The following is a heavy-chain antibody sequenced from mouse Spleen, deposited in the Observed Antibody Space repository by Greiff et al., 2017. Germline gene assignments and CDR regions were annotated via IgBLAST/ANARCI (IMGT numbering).Heavy chain of an antibody. J-gene: IGHJ2*01. V-gene: IGHV1-64*01. CDR2: IHPNSGST. Sequence: QVHVKQPGAELVKPGASVKLSCKASGYTFTSYWMHWVKQRPGQGLEWIGMIHPNSGSTNYNEKFKSKATLTVDKSSSTAYMQLSSLTSEDSAVYYCAIITTDGYWGQGTTLTVSS. CDR3: AIITTDGY. CDR1: GYTFTSYW. D-gene: IGHD1-1*01.